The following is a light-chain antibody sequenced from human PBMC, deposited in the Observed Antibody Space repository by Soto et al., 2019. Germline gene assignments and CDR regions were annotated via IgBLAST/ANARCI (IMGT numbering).Light chain of an antibody. V-gene: IGLV1-40*01. CDR3: QSYDSSLSGSVV. CDR2: GNS. J-gene: IGLJ2*01. CDR1: SSNIGAGYD. Sequence: QSVLTQPPSVSGAPGQRVTISCTGSSSNIGAGYDVHWYQQLPGTAPKLLIYGNSNRPSGVPDRFSGSKSGTSASLAITGLQADDGADYCCQSYDSSLSGSVVFGGGTKLSVL.